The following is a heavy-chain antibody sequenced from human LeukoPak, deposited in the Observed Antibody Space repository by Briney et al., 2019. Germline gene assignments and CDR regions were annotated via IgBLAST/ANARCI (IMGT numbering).Heavy chain of an antibody. J-gene: IGHJ4*02. V-gene: IGHV4-30-4*01. D-gene: IGHD2/OR15-2a*01. Sequence: PSETLSLTCTVSGGSISSGDYYWSWIRQPPGKGLEWIGYIYYSGSTYYNPSLKSRVTISVDTSKNQFSLKLSSVTVADTVVYYCARARSNTFDYWGQGTLVTVFS. CDR2: IYYSGST. CDR3: ARARSNTFDY. CDR1: GGSISSGDYY.